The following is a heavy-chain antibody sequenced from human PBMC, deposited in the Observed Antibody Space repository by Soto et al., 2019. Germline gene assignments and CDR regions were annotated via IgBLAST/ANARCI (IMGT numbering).Heavy chain of an antibody. V-gene: IGHV1-46*04. CDR1: GYTFTSYY. CDR3: ARDRIETGTRKILYYYYYGMDV. Sequence: ASVKVSCKASGYTFTSYYMHGVREAPGQGREWMGMINPSGGSTSNAQKLQRRGTMTRDTSTSTAYMELSSLRSEETAVYYCARDRIETGTRKILYYYYYGMDVWGQGTTVTVSS. J-gene: IGHJ6*02. D-gene: IGHD1-1*01. CDR2: INPSGGST.